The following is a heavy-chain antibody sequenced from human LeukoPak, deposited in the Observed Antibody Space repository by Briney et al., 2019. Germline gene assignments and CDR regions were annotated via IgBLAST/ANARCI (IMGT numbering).Heavy chain of an antibody. CDR2: INSDGGST. J-gene: IGHJ3*02. D-gene: IGHD4-17*01. CDR1: GFTFSSYW. V-gene: IGHV3-74*01. CDR3: ARVYGDYYAFDI. Sequence: GGSLRLSCAASGFTFSSYWMHWVRQAPRRGLGWVSRINSDGGSTSYADSVKGRFTISRDNAKNTLYLQMNSLRAEDTAVYYCARVYGDYYAFDIWGQGTMVTVSS.